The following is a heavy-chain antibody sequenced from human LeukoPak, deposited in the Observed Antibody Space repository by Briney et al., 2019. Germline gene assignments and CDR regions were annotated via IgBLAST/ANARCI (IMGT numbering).Heavy chain of an antibody. D-gene: IGHD1-26*01. CDR3: ARDGRGGGSYYSNY. CDR2: INWNGGST. CDR1: GFTFDDYG. J-gene: IGHJ4*02. Sequence: GGSLTLSCTTSGFTFDDYGMSWVRQAPGKGLEWVSAINWNGGSTIYADSVKGRFTISRDSAKNSLYLQMNSLRAEDTALYYCARDGRGGGSYYSNYWGQGTLVTVSS. V-gene: IGHV3-20*04.